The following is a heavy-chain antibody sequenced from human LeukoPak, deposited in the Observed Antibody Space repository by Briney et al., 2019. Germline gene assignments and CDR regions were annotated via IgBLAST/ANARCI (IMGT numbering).Heavy chain of an antibody. CDR2: INGSGGRT. CDR3: AKGRRTFIVVVIDAFDV. Sequence: QAGGSLRLSCAASGFTFSSYAMSWVRQAPGKGLEWVSVINGSGGRTYYADSVKGRFTISRDTSKNTLYLQMNSLRAEDTAVYYCAKGRRTFIVVVIDAFDVWGQGTMVTVSS. CDR1: GFTFSSYA. J-gene: IGHJ3*01. D-gene: IGHD3-22*01. V-gene: IGHV3-23*01.